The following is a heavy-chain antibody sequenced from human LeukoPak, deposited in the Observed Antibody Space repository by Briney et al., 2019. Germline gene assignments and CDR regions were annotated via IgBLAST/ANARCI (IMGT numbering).Heavy chain of an antibody. V-gene: IGHV4-59*01. D-gene: IGHD3-9*01. CDR3: VGSYFDPCYFDY. CDR2: IYYSGST. J-gene: IGHJ4*02. Sequence: KPSETLSLTCTVSGGSISSYYWSWIRQPPGKGLEWIGYIYYSGSTNYNPSLKSRVTISVDTSKNQFSLKLSSVTAADTAVYYCVGSYFDPCYFDYWGQGTLVTVSS. CDR1: GGSISSYY.